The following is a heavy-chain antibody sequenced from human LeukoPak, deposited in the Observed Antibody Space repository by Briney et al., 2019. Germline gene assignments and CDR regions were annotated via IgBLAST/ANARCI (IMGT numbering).Heavy chain of an antibody. CDR3: ARGPPLKGSRWFDP. D-gene: IGHD6-6*01. CDR1: GGSFSGYF. Sequence: SETLSLTCAVYGGSFSGYFWSWIRQPPEKGLEWIGEINHSGSTKYNPSLKSRVTISVDTSKNQFSLKLSSVTAADTAVYYCARGPPLKGSRWFDPWGQGTLVTVSS. J-gene: IGHJ5*02. CDR2: INHSGST. V-gene: IGHV4-34*01.